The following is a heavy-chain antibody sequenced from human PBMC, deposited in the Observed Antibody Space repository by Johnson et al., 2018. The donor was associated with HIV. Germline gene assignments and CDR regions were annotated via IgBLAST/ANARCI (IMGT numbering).Heavy chain of an antibody. CDR3: AKGKYSGSYYTANDAFDI. CDR2: ISYDGSNK. V-gene: IGHV3-30-3*01. Sequence: QVQLVESGGGVVQPGRSLRLSCAASGFTFSSYAIHWVRQAPGKGLEWVAGISYDGSNKYYADSVKGRFTISRDNSKNTLYLQMNSLRAEDTAVYYCAKGKYSGSYYTANDAFDIWGQGTMVTVSS. J-gene: IGHJ3*02. CDR1: GFTFSSYA. D-gene: IGHD1-26*01.